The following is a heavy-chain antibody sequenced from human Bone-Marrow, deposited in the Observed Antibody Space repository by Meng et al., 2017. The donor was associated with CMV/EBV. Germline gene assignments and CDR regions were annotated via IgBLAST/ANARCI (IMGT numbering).Heavy chain of an antibody. CDR1: GYTFTSYY. CDR2: IYPGDSDT. D-gene: IGHD3-22*01. Sequence: KVSCKASGYTFTSYYMHWVRQAPGQGLEWMGIIYPGDSDTRYSPSFQGQVTISADKSISTAYLQWSSLKASDTAMYYCARRGYYYDSSGYVRSYDAFNIWGQGTMVTVSS. V-gene: IGHV5-51*01. CDR3: ARRGYYYDSSGYVRSYDAFNI. J-gene: IGHJ3*02.